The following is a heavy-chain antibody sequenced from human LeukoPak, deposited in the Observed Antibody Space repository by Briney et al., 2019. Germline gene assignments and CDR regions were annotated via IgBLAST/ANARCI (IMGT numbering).Heavy chain of an antibody. CDR1: GFTFSSYG. V-gene: IGHV3-30*02. CDR3: AKDCRTRIAVAGTGYYYYYMDV. D-gene: IGHD6-19*01. J-gene: IGHJ6*03. CDR2: IRYDGSNK. Sequence: GGSLRLSCAASGFTFSSYGMHWVRQAPGKGLEWVAFIRYDGSNKYYADSVKGRFTISRDNSKNTLYLQMNSLRAEDTAVYYRAKDCRTRIAVAGTGYYYYYMDVWGKGTTVTVSS.